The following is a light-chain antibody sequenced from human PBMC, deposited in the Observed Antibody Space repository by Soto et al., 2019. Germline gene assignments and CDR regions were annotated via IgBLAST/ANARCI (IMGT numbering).Light chain of an antibody. V-gene: IGKV1-39*01. J-gene: IGKJ5*01. Sequence: DLQMTQSPSSLSASVGDRVTITCRASQSISRYLNWYQQKPGKAPKLLIYAASSLQSGVPSRFSGSGSGTDYTLTISSLQSEDFATYYCQQSYSTPPITFGQGTRLEIK. CDR2: AAS. CDR3: QQSYSTPPIT. CDR1: QSISRY.